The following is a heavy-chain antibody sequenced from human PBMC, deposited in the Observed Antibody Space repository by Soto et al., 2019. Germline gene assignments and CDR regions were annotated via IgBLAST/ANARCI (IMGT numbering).Heavy chain of an antibody. J-gene: IGHJ4*02. D-gene: IGHD5-18*01. CDR2: IWLDGSNK. V-gene: IGHV3-33*01. CDR1: GFTFSSYG. CDR3: ARGLWSFHY. Sequence: QVQLVESGGGVVQPGRSLRLSCAASGFTFSSYGMPWVRQAPGKGLVWVAVIWLDGSNKYYADSVKGRFTISRHNYKNPRYLQMNSLGAEDTAVYYSARGLWSFHYWGQGNRVTVSS.